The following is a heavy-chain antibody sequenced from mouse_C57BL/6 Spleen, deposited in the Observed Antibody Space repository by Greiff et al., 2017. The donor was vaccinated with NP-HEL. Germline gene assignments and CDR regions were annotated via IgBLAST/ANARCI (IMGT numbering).Heavy chain of an antibody. J-gene: IGHJ2*01. D-gene: IGHD2-4*01. CDR2: IDPSDSYT. V-gene: IGHV1-69*01. CDR1: GYTFTSYW. Sequence: VQLQQPGAELVMPGASVKLSCKASGYTFTSYWMHWVKQRPGQGLEWIGEIDPSDSYTNYNQKFKGKSTLTVDKSSSTAYMQLSSLTSEDSAVYYCARHDSLDYWGQGTTRTVSS. CDR3: ARHDSLDY.